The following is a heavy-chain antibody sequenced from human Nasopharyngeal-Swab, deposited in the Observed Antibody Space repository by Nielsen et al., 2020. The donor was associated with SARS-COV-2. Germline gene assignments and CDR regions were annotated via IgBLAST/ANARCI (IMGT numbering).Heavy chain of an antibody. CDR1: GYTFTSYG. D-gene: IGHD2-15*01. CDR2: ISAYNGNT. V-gene: IGHV1-18*04. J-gene: IGHJ3*02. CDR3: ARAEVDDDAFDI. Sequence: ASVKVSCKASGYTFTSYGISWVRQAPGQGLEWMGWISAYNGNTNYAQRLQGRVTMTTDTSTSTAYMELRSLRSDDTAVYYCARAEVDDDAFDIWGQGTMVTVSS.